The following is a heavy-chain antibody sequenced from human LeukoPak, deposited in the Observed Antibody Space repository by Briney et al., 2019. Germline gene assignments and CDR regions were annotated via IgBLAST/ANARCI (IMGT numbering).Heavy chain of an antibody. D-gene: IGHD2-15*01. CDR2: TYYRSKWYN. V-gene: IGHV6-1*01. J-gene: IGHJ4*02. Sequence: SQTLSLTCAISGDSVSSNCAAWHWVRQSPSRGLEWLGRTYYRSKWYNDYAVSVKSRVTVNPDTSKNQFSLHLHSVTPEDTAVYYCTRGLLKDGFDYWGQGTLITVSS. CDR1: GDSVSSNCAA. CDR3: TRGLLKDGFDY.